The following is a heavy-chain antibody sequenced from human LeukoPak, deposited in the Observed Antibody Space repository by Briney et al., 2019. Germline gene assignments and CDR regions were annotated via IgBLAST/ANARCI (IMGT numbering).Heavy chain of an antibody. D-gene: IGHD3-10*01. J-gene: IGHJ4*02. CDR2: ISSSSSYI. CDR3: ARGMVRGGSRQIDY. Sequence: GGSLRLSCAASGFTFSSYSMNWVRQAPGKGLEWVSSISSSSSYIYYADSVKGRFTISRDNAKNSLYLQMNSLRAEDTAVYYCARGMVRGGSRQIDYWGQGTLVTVSS. CDR1: GFTFSSYS. V-gene: IGHV3-21*01.